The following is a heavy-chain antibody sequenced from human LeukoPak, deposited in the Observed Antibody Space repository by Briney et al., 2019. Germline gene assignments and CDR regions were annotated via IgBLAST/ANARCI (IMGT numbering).Heavy chain of an antibody. CDR1: GFTFSSYE. Sequence: PGGSLTLSCAASGFTFSSYEMNWVRQAPGKGLEWVSYISSSGSTMYYADSVKGRFTISRDNAKNSLYLQMNSLRAEDTAVYYCAELGITMIGGVWGKGTTVTISS. J-gene: IGHJ6*04. CDR3: AELGITMIGGV. V-gene: IGHV3-48*03. CDR2: ISSSGSTM. D-gene: IGHD3-10*02.